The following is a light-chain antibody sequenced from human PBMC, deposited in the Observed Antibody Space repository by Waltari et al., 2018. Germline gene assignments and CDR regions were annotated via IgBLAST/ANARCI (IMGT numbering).Light chain of an antibody. Sequence: DIQTTQSPSSLSASVGDRVTITCRASQTISTYLNWYQQKPGKAPKLLIYAASTLQSGVPSTFSGSGSGTDFTLTISSLRPEDFATYYCQQSYSTPRTFGQGTKVEIK. V-gene: IGKV1-39*01. CDR3: QQSYSTPRT. CDR2: AAS. J-gene: IGKJ1*01. CDR1: QTISTY.